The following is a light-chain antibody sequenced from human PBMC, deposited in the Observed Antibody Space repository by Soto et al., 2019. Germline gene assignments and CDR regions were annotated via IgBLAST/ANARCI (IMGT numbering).Light chain of an antibody. CDR3: YV. V-gene: IGLV2-14*03. CDR2: DVS. Sequence: QSVLTQPASVSGSPGQSITISCTGTSSDVGGYNYVSWYQHHPGKAPKLMIYDVSNRPSGVSNRFSGSKSGNTASLIISGLQGEDEVDFSTYVFGTGTKVTVL. J-gene: IGLJ1*01. CDR1: SSDVGGYNY.